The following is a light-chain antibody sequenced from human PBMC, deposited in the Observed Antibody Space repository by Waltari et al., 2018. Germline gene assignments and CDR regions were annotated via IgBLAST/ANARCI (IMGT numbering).Light chain of an antibody. V-gene: IGKV4-1*01. CDR3: QQYYSTPLT. CDR1: QSVLYSSNNKNY. J-gene: IGKJ4*01. Sequence: DIVMTQSPDSLAVSLGERATINRKSSQSVLYSSNNKNYLAWYKQKPGQPPKLLIYWASTRESGVPDRFSGSGSGTDFTLTISSLQAEDVAVYYCQQYYSTPLTFGGGTKVEIK. CDR2: WAS.